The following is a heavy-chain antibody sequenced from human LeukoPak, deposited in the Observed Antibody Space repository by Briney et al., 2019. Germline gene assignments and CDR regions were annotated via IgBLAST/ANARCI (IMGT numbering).Heavy chain of an antibody. D-gene: IGHD3-16*02. CDR2: INHTGST. CDR1: GGSFSKYY. V-gene: IGHV4-34*01. Sequence: SETLSLTCAVSGGSFSKYYWSWIRQPPGKGPEWIGDINHTGSTKYNPSLKSRVTIAMDTSKNQFSLRLSSVTAADTAVYFCARALPFDYVWGSYRSDTKTTFDYWGQGTLVTVSS. CDR3: ARALPFDYVWGSYRSDTKTTFDY. J-gene: IGHJ4*02.